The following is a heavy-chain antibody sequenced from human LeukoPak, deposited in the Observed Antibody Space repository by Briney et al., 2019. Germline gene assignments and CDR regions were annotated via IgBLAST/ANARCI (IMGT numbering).Heavy chain of an antibody. Sequence: SETLSLTCTVSGDSFSSSSHYWGRLRQPPGRGLEWIGSIRNSGNTYYSPSLKSRVTISVDTSKNQFSLKLSSVTAADTAVYYCARHVYGEYGPGDYWGQGILVTVSS. D-gene: IGHD4-17*01. CDR2: IRNSGNT. CDR1: GDSFSSSSHY. V-gene: IGHV4-39*01. CDR3: ARHVYGEYGPGDY. J-gene: IGHJ4*02.